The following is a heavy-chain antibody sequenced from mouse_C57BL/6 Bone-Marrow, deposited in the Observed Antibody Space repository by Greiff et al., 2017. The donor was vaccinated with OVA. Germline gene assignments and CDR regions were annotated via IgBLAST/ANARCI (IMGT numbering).Heavy chain of an antibody. CDR3: ARSELGPDY. CDR1: GYAFTNYL. D-gene: IGHD4-1*01. J-gene: IGHJ2*01. CDR2: INPGSGGT. Sequence: VMLVESGAELVRPGTSVKVSCKASGYAFTNYLIEWVKQRPGQGLEWIGVINPGSGGTNYNEKFKGKATLTADKSSSTAYMQLSSLTSEDSAVYFCARSELGPDYWGQGTTLTVSS. V-gene: IGHV1-54*01.